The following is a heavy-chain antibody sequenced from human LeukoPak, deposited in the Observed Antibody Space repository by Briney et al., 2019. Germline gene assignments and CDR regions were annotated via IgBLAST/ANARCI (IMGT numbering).Heavy chain of an antibody. CDR3: ARDLPTYYYDSSGYDY. V-gene: IGHV3-21*04. CDR2: ITGSSSNI. CDR1: GFNFDDYG. Sequence: PGGSLRLSCAASGFNFDDYGMSWVRQAPGKGLEWVSSITGSSSNIYYADSVKGRFTISRDNAKNSLYLQMNSLRAEDTAVYYCARDLPTYYYDSSGYDYWGQGALVTVSS. D-gene: IGHD3-22*01. J-gene: IGHJ4*02.